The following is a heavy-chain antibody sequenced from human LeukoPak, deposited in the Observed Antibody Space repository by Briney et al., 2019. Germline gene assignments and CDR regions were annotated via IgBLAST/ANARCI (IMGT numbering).Heavy chain of an antibody. J-gene: IGHJ3*02. Sequence: ASVKVSCKASGYTFTSYYMHWVRQAPGQGLEWMGIINPSGGSTSYAQKFQGRVTITADESTSTAYMELSSLRSEDTAVYYCARTPGITGTTLWGYDGAFDIWGQGTMVTVSS. V-gene: IGHV1-46*01. CDR1: GYTFTSYY. D-gene: IGHD1-20*01. CDR3: ARTPGITGTTLWGYDGAFDI. CDR2: INPSGGST.